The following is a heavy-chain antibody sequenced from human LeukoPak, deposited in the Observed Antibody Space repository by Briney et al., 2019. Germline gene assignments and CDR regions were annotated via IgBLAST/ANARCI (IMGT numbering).Heavy chain of an antibody. CDR3: ARSEQFPYYMDV. D-gene: IGHD6-19*01. J-gene: IGHJ6*03. Sequence: ASVKVSCKASAYTFTAYYMHWVRQAPGRGLEWMGWIYPNSGGTNYAQKFQGRVTMTRDTSISTAYMELSRLRSDDTAVYYCARSEQFPYYMDVWGKGTTVTVSS. V-gene: IGHV1-2*02. CDR2: IYPNSGGT. CDR1: AYTFTAYY.